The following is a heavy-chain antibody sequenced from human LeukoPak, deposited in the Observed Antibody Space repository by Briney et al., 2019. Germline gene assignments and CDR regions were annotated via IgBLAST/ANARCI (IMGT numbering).Heavy chain of an antibody. Sequence: GGSLRLSCAASGFTFSNYGIHWVRQAPGKGLEWVAVISYEGSNKYYADSVKGRVTISRDNSKYTLYLQMNSLRSEDTAVYYCAKDLEVWFGESPVDYWGQGTLVTVSS. CDR2: ISYEGSNK. CDR1: GFTFSNYG. V-gene: IGHV3-30*18. CDR3: AKDLEVWFGESPVDY. J-gene: IGHJ4*02. D-gene: IGHD3-10*01.